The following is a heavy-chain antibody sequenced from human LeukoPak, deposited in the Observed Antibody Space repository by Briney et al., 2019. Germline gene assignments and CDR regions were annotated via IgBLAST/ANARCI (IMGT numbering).Heavy chain of an antibody. CDR1: GFTFSRSA. V-gene: IGHV3-23*01. J-gene: IGHJ4*02. CDR3: AVGELMTDFDY. D-gene: IGHD3-16*01. CDR2: ISGSGGDT. Sequence: PGGSLRLSCSASGFTFSRSAMSWVRQAAGKGLEWVSGISGSGGDTYYTDSVKGRFTISRHNSKNTLYLQMNSLRAEDTAVYYCAVGELMTDFDYWGQGTLVTVSS.